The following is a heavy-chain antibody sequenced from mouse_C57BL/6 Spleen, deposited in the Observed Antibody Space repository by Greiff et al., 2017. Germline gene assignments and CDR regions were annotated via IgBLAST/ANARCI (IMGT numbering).Heavy chain of an antibody. Sequence: VQLQQSGAELVKPGASVKLSCKASGYTFPSSWMHWVKPRPGHGLAWIGMIHPNSGSTNSNEKFKSKATLPVDNSSSPDYMQLSSLTSEDSAVDYGAREWDWVADWGQGTLVTVAA. V-gene: IGHV1-64*01. CDR2: IHPNSGST. CDR1: GYTFPSSW. J-gene: IGHJ3*01. CDR3: AREWDWVAD. D-gene: IGHD1-3*01.